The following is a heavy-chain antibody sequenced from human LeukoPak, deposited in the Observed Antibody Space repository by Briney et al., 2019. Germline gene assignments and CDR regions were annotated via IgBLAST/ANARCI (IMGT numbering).Heavy chain of an antibody. CDR2: ISGSCGST. CDR3: AKGSEYSYFDY. Sequence: GGSLRLSCAASGFTFSSYAMSGVRQAPGKGLEWVSAISGSCGSTYYADSVKGRFTISRDNSKHTLYLQMNSLRAEDTPVYYCAKGSEYSYFDYWGQGTLVTVSS. V-gene: IGHV3-23*01. J-gene: IGHJ4*02. D-gene: IGHD6-6*01. CDR1: GFTFSSYA.